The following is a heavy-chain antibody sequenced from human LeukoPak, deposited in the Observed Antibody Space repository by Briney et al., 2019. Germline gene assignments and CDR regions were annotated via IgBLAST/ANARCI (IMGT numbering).Heavy chain of an antibody. Sequence: SETLSLTCTVSGGSISSGDYYWSWIRQPPGKGLEWIGYIYYSGSTYYNPSLKSRVTISVDTSKNQFSLKLSSVTAADTAVYYCARRGGWSLNFDYWGQGTLVTVSS. J-gene: IGHJ4*02. CDR3: ARRGGWSLNFDY. D-gene: IGHD6-19*01. CDR1: GGSISSGDYY. CDR2: IYYSGST. V-gene: IGHV4-30-4*08.